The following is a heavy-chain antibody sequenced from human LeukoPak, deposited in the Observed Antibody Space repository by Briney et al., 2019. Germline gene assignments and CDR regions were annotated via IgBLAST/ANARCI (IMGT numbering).Heavy chain of an antibody. V-gene: IGHV4-30-2*01. CDR3: ARWVVSPYNYYYYYGMDV. CDR1: GGSISSGGYS. CDR2: IYHSGST. J-gene: IGHJ6*02. D-gene: IGHD3-22*01. Sequence: SETLSLTCAVSGGSISSGGYSWSWIRQPPGKGLEWIGYIYHSGSTTYNPSLKSRVTISVDTSKNQFSLKLSSVTAADTAVYYCARWVVSPYNYYYYYGMDVWGQGTTVTVSS.